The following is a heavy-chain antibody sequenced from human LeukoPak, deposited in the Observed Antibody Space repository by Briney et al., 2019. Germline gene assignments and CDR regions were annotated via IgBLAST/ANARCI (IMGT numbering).Heavy chain of an antibody. CDR1: GLTVSTNY. V-gene: IGHV3-66*01. CDR2: LYSGGTT. CDR3: ARNLYDSSAYYRG. Sequence: GGSLRLSCAASGLTVSTNYMSWVRQAPGKGLEWVSVLYSGGTTYYADSVKGRFTVSRDNSKNTLYLQMNSLRAEDTAVYYCARNLYDSSAYYRGWGQGTLVTVSS. J-gene: IGHJ4*02. D-gene: IGHD3-22*01.